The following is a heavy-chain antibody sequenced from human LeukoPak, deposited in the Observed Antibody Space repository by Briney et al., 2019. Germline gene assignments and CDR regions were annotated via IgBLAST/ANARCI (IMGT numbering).Heavy chain of an antibody. CDR3: ARGSSGPTKSFYDFWSGYNYGMDV. CDR2: INHSGST. Sequence: KTSETLSLTCAVYGGSFSGYYWSWIRQPPGKGLEWIGEINHSGSTNYNPSLKSRVTISVDTSKNQFSLKLSSVTAADTAVYYCARGSSGPTKSFYDFWSGYNYGMDVWGQGTTVTVSS. J-gene: IGHJ6*02. D-gene: IGHD3-3*01. CDR1: GGSFSGYY. V-gene: IGHV4-34*01.